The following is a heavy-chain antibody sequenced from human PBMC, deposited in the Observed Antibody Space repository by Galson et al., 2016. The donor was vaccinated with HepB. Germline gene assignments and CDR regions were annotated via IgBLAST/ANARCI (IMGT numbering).Heavy chain of an antibody. CDR2: IYHSGST. J-gene: IGHJ5*02. D-gene: IGHD2-2*01. CDR3: ARQVPAARGDWFDP. V-gene: IGHV4-30-2*01. Sequence: TLSLTCAVSGASISSGSDSWSWIRQPPGKGLEWLGHIYHSGSTYYNPSLKRRVSMSVDTSLNQISLMLTSVTAADTAVYYCARQVPAARGDWFDPWGQGILVTVFS. CDR1: GASISSGSDS.